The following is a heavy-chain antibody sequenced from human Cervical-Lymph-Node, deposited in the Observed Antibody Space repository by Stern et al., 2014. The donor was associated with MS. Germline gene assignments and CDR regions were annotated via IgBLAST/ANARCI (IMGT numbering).Heavy chain of an antibody. CDR1: GGSISSSSYH. Sequence: QVQLQESGPGRVKPSETLSLICTVSGGSISSSSYHWGWIRQPPGKGLEWIGSIYYSGTTYYTPSLKSRSTIPVDPSKNQFSLKRSSVTAADTAVYYCARERGFETGGGNSGDYWGQGTLVTVSS. J-gene: IGHJ4*02. D-gene: IGHD4-23*01. CDR2: IYYSGTT. CDR3: ARERGFETGGGNSGDY. V-gene: IGHV4-39*02.